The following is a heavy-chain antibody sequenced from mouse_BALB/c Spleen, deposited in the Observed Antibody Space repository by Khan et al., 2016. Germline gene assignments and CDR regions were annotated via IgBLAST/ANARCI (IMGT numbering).Heavy chain of an antibody. CDR2: ILPGSGST. Sequence: QVQLQQSGAELMKPGASVKISCKATGYTFSSYWIEWVKQRPGHGLEWIGEILPGSGSTNYHEKFKGKATFTADTSSNTAHMQLSSLTSEDSAVSCCAKGGTTARLACWGQGTLVTVSA. D-gene: IGHD2-14*01. J-gene: IGHJ3*01. V-gene: IGHV1-9*01. CDR3: AKGGTTARLAC. CDR1: GYTFSSYW.